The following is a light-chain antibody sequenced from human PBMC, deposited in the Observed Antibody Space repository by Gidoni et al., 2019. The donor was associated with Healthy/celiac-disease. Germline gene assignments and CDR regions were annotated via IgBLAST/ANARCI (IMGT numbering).Light chain of an antibody. CDR2: AAS. V-gene: IGKV1-39*01. CDR1: QSISSY. J-gene: IGKJ1*01. CDR3: QQSNSIPWT. Sequence: DIQMTQSPSSLSASVGDRVTITCRASQSISSYLNWYQQKPGKAPKLLIYAASSLQSGVPSRFSGSRSGTDFTLTIRSLQPEDCATYYCQQSNSIPWTFGQRTKVEIK.